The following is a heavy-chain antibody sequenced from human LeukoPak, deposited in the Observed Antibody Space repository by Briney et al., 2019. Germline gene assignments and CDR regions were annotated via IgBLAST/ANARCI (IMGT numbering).Heavy chain of an antibody. J-gene: IGHJ4*02. Sequence: GGSLRLSCAASGFTFSSYGMNWVRQAPGKGLEWVSYISSSGSTIYYADSVKGRFTISRDNAKNSLYLQMNSLRAEDTAVYYCARGVRFLEWLLPYFDYWGQGTLVTVSS. D-gene: IGHD3-3*01. CDR2: ISSSGSTI. V-gene: IGHV3-48*04. CDR1: GFTFSSYG. CDR3: ARGVRFLEWLLPYFDY.